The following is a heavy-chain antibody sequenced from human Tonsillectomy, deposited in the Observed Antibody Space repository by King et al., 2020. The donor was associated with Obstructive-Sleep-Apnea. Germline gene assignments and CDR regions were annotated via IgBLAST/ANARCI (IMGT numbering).Heavy chain of an antibody. CDR3: ASPPHVPVADPFAH. CDR2: INNDGRTT. V-gene: IGHV3-74*01. CDR1: GFTFSSYW. Sequence: DVQLVESGGGLVQPGGSLRLSCAASGFTFSSYWMHWVRQAPGKGLVWVSAINNDGRTTTYADSVNGRFSISRDNAKSTVYLQINSLRAEDTAVYYCASPPHVPVADPFAHWGQGTLVTVSS. J-gene: IGHJ4*02. D-gene: IGHD6-19*01.